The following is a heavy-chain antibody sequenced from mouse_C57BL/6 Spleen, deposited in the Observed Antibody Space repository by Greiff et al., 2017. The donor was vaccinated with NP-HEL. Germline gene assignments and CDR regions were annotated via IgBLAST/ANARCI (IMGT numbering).Heavy chain of an antibody. V-gene: IGHV1-66*01. J-gene: IGHJ3*01. CDR3: ARSNWDSSWFAY. CDR1: GYSFTSYY. CDR2: IYPGSGNT. D-gene: IGHD4-1*02. Sequence: QVQLQQSGPELVKPGASVKISCKASGYSFTSYYIHWVKQRPGQGLEWIGWIYPGSGNTKYNEKFKGKATLTADTSSSTAYMQLSSLTSEDSAVYYCARSNWDSSWFAYWGQGTLVTVSA.